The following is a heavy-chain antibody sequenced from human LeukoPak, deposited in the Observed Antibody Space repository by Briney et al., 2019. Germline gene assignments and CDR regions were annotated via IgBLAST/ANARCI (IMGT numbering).Heavy chain of an antibody. J-gene: IGHJ6*03. D-gene: IGHD5-18*01. Sequence: PSETLSLTCAVYGASFSGYYWSWIRQPPGKGLEWIGEINHSGSTNYNPSLKSRVTISVDTSKNQFSLKLSSVTAADTAVYYCARGGSLYSYGSLRDYYYMDVWGKGTTVTVSS. CDR2: INHSGST. CDR3: ARGGSLYSYGSLRDYYYMDV. V-gene: IGHV4-34*01. CDR1: GASFSGYY.